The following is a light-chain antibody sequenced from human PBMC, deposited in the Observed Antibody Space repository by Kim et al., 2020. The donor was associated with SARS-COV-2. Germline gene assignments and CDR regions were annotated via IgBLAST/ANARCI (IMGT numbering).Light chain of an antibody. CDR2: QDS. CDR3: QAWDSTTASVV. J-gene: IGLJ2*01. V-gene: IGLV3-1*01. Sequence: PGQTASVTCSGDKLGDRYACWYQQRPGQSPVLVIYQDSKRPSGIAERFSGSNSGNTATLTISGTQAMDEADYYCQAWDSTTASVVFGGGTQLTVL. CDR1: KLGDRY.